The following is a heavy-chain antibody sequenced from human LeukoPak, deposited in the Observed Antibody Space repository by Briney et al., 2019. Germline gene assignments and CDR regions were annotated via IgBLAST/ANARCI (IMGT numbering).Heavy chain of an antibody. D-gene: IGHD3-16*02. Sequence: PSETLSLTCTVSGGSISSHYWSWIRQPPGEGLEWIGYIYYSGSTNYNPSLKSRVTISVDTSKNQFSLKLSSVTAADTAVYYCARVYYDYVWGSYPTGFDYWGQGTLVTVSS. CDR1: GGSISSHY. V-gene: IGHV4-59*08. CDR2: IYYSGST. J-gene: IGHJ4*02. CDR3: ARVYYDYVWGSYPTGFDY.